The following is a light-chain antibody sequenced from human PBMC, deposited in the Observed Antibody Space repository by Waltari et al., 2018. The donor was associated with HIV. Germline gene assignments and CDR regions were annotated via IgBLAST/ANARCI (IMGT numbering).Light chain of an antibody. V-gene: IGKV1-5*03. CDR3: QQYNTDSRT. CDR1: QSISTW. Sequence: DIQMTQSPSTLSASVGDRVTITCRASQSISTWLACYQQKPGRAPNLLIYKAYTLEDGVPSRFSGSGSGTEFTLTISSLQPDDLATYYCQQYNTDSRTFGQGTKVAIK. CDR2: KAY. J-gene: IGKJ1*01.